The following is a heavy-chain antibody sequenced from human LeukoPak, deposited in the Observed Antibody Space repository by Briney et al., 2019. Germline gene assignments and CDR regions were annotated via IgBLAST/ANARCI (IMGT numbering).Heavy chain of an antibody. D-gene: IGHD6-19*01. CDR2: ISSSGSTI. Sequence: GGSLRLSCAASGFTFSSYEMNWVRQAPGKGLEWVSYISSSGSTIYYADSVKGRFTISRDNAKNSLYLQLDSLRVDDTAFYYCARGRGGWPNWYFDLWGRGTLVIVSS. V-gene: IGHV3-48*03. CDR3: ARGRGGWPNWYFDL. CDR1: GFTFSSYE. J-gene: IGHJ2*01.